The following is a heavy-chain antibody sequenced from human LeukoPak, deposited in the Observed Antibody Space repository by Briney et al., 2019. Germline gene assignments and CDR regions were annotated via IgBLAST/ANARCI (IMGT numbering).Heavy chain of an antibody. V-gene: IGHV4-39*07. CDR1: GGSISSSSYY. CDR2: IYYSGST. J-gene: IGHJ4*02. D-gene: IGHD4-17*01. Sequence: PSETLSLTCTVSGGSISSSSYYWGWIRQPPGKGLEWIGTIYYSGSTYYNPSLKSRVTISVDTSKNQFSLKLSSVTAADTAVYYCARGSDDYGDYYFFDYWGQGTLVTVSS. CDR3: ARGSDDYGDYYFFDY.